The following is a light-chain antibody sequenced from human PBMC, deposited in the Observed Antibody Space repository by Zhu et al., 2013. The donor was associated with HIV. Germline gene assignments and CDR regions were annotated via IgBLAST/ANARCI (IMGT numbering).Light chain of an antibody. CDR2: DAS. Sequence: IQMTQSPSSLSASVGDRVTITCQASEDIEKYLNWYQQKPGRAPKLLIFDASTLENGVPSRFRGSGSGTNFSFTISSLQPEDVATYYCQQFDLLYTFGQGT. V-gene: IGKV1-33*01. CDR1: EDIEKY. CDR3: QQFDLLYT. J-gene: IGKJ2*01.